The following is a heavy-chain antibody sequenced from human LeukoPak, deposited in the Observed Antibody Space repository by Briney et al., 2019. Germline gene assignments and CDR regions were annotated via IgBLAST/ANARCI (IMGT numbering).Heavy chain of an antibody. CDR3: ARARGKYSSSSPFDY. CDR1: GFSFSSYA. CDR2: ISYDGSNK. D-gene: IGHD6-6*01. Sequence: SGGSLRLSCAASGFSFSSYAMHWVRQAPGKGLEWVAVISYDGSNKYYADSVKGRFTISRDNSKNTLYLQMNSLRAEDTAVYYCARARGKYSSSSPFDYWGQGTLVTVSS. V-gene: IGHV3-30-3*01. J-gene: IGHJ4*02.